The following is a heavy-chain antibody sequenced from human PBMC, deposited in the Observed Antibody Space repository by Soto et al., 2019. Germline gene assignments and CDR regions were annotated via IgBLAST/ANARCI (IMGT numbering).Heavy chain of an antibody. CDR2: ISYDGSNE. J-gene: IGHJ4*02. D-gene: IGHD1-26*01. CDR3: AKPSGGYSGSQSIDC. V-gene: IGHV3-30*18. CDR1: GFTFRSYG. Sequence: QVQLVESGGGVVQPGRSLRLSCAASGFTFRSYGMHWVSQAPGKGLEWVAFISYDGSNEYYADSVKGRFTISRDNSKNTLYLQMNSLRTEDTAIYYCAKPSGGYSGSQSIDCWGQGTLVTVSS.